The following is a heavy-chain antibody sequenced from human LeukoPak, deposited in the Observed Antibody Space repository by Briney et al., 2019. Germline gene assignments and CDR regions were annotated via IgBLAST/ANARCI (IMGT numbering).Heavy chain of an antibody. J-gene: IGHJ4*02. Sequence: SETLSLTCTVSGGSISSSSYYWGWIRQPPGKGLEWIGSIYYSGSTYYNPSLKSRVTISVDTSKNQFSLKLSSVTAADTAVYYCARAPIYSTIRACYFDYWGQGTLVTVSS. V-gene: IGHV4-39*07. D-gene: IGHD6-13*01. CDR1: GGSISSSSYY. CDR3: ARAPIYSTIRACYFDY. CDR2: IYYSGST.